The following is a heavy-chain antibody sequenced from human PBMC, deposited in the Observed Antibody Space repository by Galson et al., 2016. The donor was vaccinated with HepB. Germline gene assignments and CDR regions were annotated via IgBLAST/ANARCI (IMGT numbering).Heavy chain of an antibody. J-gene: IGHJ4*02. Sequence: LRLSCAASGFVFSSYGIHWVRRAPGKGLEWVALIWHDGSNQYYADSVKGRFTISRDNSKNTLYLQMNSLRAEDSAVYYCARESPHIAVPVLDDWGQGTLVTVSS. CDR2: IWHDGSNQ. V-gene: IGHV3-33*01. CDR3: ARESPHIAVPVLDD. D-gene: IGHD6-19*01. CDR1: GFVFSSYG.